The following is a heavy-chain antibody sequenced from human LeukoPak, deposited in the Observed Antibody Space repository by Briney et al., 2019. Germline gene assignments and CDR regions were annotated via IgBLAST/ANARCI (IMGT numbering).Heavy chain of an antibody. Sequence: GGSLRLSCAASGFTFSTYVMYWVRHVPGKGLEWVSGINDAGGRTYYAGSVKGRFTIYRDNSKNTLYLQMNSLTDDDTAVYHCAEVRRSGTFKDGFDLWGQGPMVTVSS. CDR3: AEVRRSGTFKDGFDL. D-gene: IGHD1-26*01. J-gene: IGHJ3*01. CDR1: GFTFSTYV. CDR2: INDAGGRT. V-gene: IGHV3-23*01.